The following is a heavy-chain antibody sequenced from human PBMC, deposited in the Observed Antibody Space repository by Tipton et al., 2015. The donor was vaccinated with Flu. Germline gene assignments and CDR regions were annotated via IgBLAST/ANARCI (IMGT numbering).Heavy chain of an antibody. J-gene: IGHJ4*02. CDR3: AMGDGDSDY. Sequence: TLSLTCTVSGGSISSGSYYWSWIRQPAGKGLEWIGRIYTSGSTNYNPSLKSRVTISVDTSKNQFSLKLSSVTAADTAVYYCAMGDGDSDYWGQGTLVTVSS. CDR2: IYTSGST. D-gene: IGHD4-17*01. CDR1: GGSISSGSYY. V-gene: IGHV4-61*02.